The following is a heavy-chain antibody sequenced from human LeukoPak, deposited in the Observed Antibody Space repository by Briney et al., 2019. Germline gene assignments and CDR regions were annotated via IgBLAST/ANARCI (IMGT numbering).Heavy chain of an antibody. CDR2: IYYSGST. CDR3: ARRFSPRDHYHGSGSSRGPEHYFDY. J-gene: IGHJ4*02. V-gene: IGHV4-39*07. CDR1: GGSLSSSSYY. D-gene: IGHD3-10*01. Sequence: PSETLSLTCTVSGGSLSSSSYYWGWIRQPPGKGLEWIGSIYYSGSTYYNPSLKSRVTISVDTSKNQFSLKLSSVTAADTAVYYCARRFSPRDHYHGSGSSRGPEHYFDYWGQGTLVTVSS.